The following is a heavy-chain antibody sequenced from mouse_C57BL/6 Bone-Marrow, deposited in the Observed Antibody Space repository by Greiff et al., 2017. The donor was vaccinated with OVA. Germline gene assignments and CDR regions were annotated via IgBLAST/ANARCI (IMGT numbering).Heavy chain of an antibody. Sequence: VQLQQSGPELVKPGASVKISCKASGYTFTDYYMNWVKQSHGKSLEWIGDINPNNGGTSYNQKFKGKATLTVDKSSSTAYMELRSLTSEDSAVYDCARKRDYYGSISVAYWGQGTLVTVSA. D-gene: IGHD1-1*01. V-gene: IGHV1-26*01. J-gene: IGHJ3*01. CDR1: GYTFTDYY. CDR3: ARKRDYYGSISVAY. CDR2: INPNNGGT.